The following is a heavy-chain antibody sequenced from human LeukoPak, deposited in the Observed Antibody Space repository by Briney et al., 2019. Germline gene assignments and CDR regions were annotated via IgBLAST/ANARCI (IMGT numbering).Heavy chain of an antibody. D-gene: IGHD4-11*01. CDR2: ISGSGGST. Sequence: PGGSLRLSCAASGFTFSSYAMSWVRQAPGKGLEWVSAISGSGGSTYYADSVKGRFTISRDNSKNTLYLQMNSLRAEDTAVYYCARARIPLQHPDYWGQGTLVTVSS. CDR3: ARARIPLQHPDY. CDR1: GFTFSSYA. V-gene: IGHV3-23*01. J-gene: IGHJ4*02.